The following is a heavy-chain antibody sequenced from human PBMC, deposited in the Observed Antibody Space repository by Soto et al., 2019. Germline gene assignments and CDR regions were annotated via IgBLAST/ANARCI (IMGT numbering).Heavy chain of an antibody. V-gene: IGHV1-46*01. CDR1: GYTFTSYY. J-gene: IGHJ4*02. D-gene: IGHD3-10*01. CDR2: INLSGGST. CDR3: ARGITMVRFDY. Sequence: QVQLVQSGAEVKKPGSSVKGSCKASGYTFTSYYMNWVRQAPGQGLEWMGIINLSGGSTSYAQKLQGRVTMTRDTSTSTVYMELSSLRSEDTAVYYCARGITMVRFDYWGQGTLVTVSS.